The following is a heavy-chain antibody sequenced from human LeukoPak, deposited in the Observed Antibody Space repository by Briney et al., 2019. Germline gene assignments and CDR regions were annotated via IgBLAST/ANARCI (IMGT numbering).Heavy chain of an antibody. V-gene: IGHV3-66*01. Sequence: PGGSLRLSCAVSGFTVSSNYMSWVRQAPGKGLEWVSVIYSGGSTYYTDSVKGRFTISRDNSKNTLYLQMNSLRAEDTAVYYCAREAVGYFDYWGQGTLVTASS. D-gene: IGHD4-23*01. J-gene: IGHJ4*02. CDR3: AREAVGYFDY. CDR1: GFTVSSNY. CDR2: IYSGGST.